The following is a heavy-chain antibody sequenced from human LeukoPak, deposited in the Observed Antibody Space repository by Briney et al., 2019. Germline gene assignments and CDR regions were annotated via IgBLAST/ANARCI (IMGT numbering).Heavy chain of an antibody. CDR3: ARRSGSSGSLDY. J-gene: IGHJ4*02. Sequence: SQTLSLTCAVSGGSISSGGYSWSWIRQPPGKGLEWIGYIYYSGSTNYNPSLKSRVTISVDTSKNQFSLKLSSVTAADTAVYYCARRSGSSGSLDYWGQGTLATVSS. V-gene: IGHV4-30-4*07. CDR2: IYYSGST. CDR1: GGSISSGGYS. D-gene: IGHD6-25*01.